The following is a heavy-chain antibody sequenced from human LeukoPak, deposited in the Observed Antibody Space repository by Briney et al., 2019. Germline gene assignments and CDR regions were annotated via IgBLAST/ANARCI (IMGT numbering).Heavy chain of an antibody. CDR1: GFTFSSYE. D-gene: IGHD3-3*01. J-gene: IGHJ4*02. CDR3: ARDGWSTIFGVVITFDY. Sequence: PGGSLGLSCAASGFTFSSYEMNWVRQAPGKGLEWVSYISSSGSTIYYADSVKGRFTISRDNAKNSLYLQMNSLRAEDTAVYYCARDGWSTIFGVVITFDYWGQGTLVTVSS. V-gene: IGHV3-48*03. CDR2: ISSSGSTI.